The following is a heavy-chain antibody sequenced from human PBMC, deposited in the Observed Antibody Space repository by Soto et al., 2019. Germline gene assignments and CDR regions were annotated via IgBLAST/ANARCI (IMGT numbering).Heavy chain of an antibody. D-gene: IGHD3-10*01. CDR3: ARVLLWFGESSLDAFDI. CDR2: INHSGST. J-gene: IGHJ3*02. CDR1: GGSFSGYY. Sequence: SETLSLTCAVYGGSFSGYYWSWIRQPPGKGLEWIGEINHSGSTNYNPSLKSRVTISVDTSKNQFSLKLSSVTAADTAVYYCARVLLWFGESSLDAFDIWGQGTMDTVSS. V-gene: IGHV4-34*01.